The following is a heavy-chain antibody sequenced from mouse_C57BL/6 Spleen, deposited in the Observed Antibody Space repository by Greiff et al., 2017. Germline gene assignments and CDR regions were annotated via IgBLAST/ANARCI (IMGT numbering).Heavy chain of an antibody. CDR3: ARRVVAYYFDY. Sequence: VQLQQSGPELVKPGASVKISCKASGYSFTGYYMNWVKQSPEKSLEWIGEINPSTGGTTYNQKFKAKATLTVDKSSSTAYMQLKSLTSEDSAVYYCARRVVAYYFDYWGQGTTLTVSS. CDR2: INPSTGGT. V-gene: IGHV1-42*01. CDR1: GYSFTGYY. J-gene: IGHJ2*01. D-gene: IGHD1-1*01.